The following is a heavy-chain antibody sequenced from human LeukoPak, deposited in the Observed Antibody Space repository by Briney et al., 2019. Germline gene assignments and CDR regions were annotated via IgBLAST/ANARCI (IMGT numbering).Heavy chain of an antibody. Sequence: PSETLSLTCAVYGGSFSGYYWSWIRQPPGKGLEWIGEINHSGSTNYNPSLKSRVTISVDTSKNQFSLKLSSVTAADTAMYYCARAGVYSSGWLPDTFDYWGHGTLVTVSS. CDR1: GGSFSGYY. CDR2: INHSGST. CDR3: ARAGVYSSGWLPDTFDY. J-gene: IGHJ4*01. V-gene: IGHV4-34*01. D-gene: IGHD6-19*01.